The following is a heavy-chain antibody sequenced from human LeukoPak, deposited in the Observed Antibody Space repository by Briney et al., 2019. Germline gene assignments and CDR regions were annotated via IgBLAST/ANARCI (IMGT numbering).Heavy chain of an antibody. CDR3: AGEGGYCSSTSCYAFDY. V-gene: IGHV3-30*04. J-gene: IGHJ4*02. Sequence: GGSLRLSCVASGFTFSRYAVHWVRQAPGKGLEWVAVISYDGRNKYYVDSVKGRFTISRDNSKNTLYLQMNSLRAEDTAVYYCAGEGGYCSSTSCYAFDYWGQGTLVTVSS. D-gene: IGHD2-2*01. CDR2: ISYDGRNK. CDR1: GFTFSRYA.